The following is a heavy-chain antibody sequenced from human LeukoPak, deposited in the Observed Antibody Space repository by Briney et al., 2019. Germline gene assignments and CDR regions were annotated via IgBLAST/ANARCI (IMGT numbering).Heavy chain of an antibody. J-gene: IGHJ4*02. D-gene: IGHD2-15*01. CDR2: ISAYNGNT. CDR1: GYTFTSYG. V-gene: IGHV1-18*01. CDR3: ARGEGYCSGGSCLLFDY. Sequence: GASVKVSCKASGYTFTSYGISWVRQAPGQRLEWMGWISAYNGNTNYAQKLQGRVTMTTDTSTSTAYMELRSLRSDDTAVYYCARGEGYCSGGSCLLFDYWGQGTLVTVSS.